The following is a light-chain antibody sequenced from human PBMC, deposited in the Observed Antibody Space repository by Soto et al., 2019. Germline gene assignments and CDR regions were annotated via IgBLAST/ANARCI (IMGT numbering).Light chain of an antibody. Sequence: QSALTQPASVSGSPGQSITISCTGTSSDVGGYNYVSWYQQHPGKAPKVMIYDVSNRPSGVSNRFSGSKSGNTASLTISGLQDEDEADYYCSSYTSSSFYVFGTGTKVTVL. CDR3: SSYTSSSFYV. J-gene: IGLJ1*01. CDR2: DVS. CDR1: SSDVGGYNY. V-gene: IGLV2-14*01.